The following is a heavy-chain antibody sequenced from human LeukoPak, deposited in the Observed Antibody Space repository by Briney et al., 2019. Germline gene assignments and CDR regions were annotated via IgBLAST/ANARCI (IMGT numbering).Heavy chain of an antibody. V-gene: IGHV3-21*01. D-gene: IGHD4-17*01. CDR1: GFTFSSYS. CDR3: ARADDYGDFTFDY. CDR2: ISSSSSYI. Sequence: PGGSLRLSCAAPGFTFSSYSMNWVRQAPGKGLEWVSSISSSSSYIYYADSVKGRFTISRDNAKNSLYLQMNSLRAEDTAVYYCARADDYGDFTFDYWGQGTLVTVSS. J-gene: IGHJ4*02.